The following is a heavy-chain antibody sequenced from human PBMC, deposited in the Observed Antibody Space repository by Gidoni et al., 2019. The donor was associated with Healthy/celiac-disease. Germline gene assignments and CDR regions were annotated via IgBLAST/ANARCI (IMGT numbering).Heavy chain of an antibody. CDR2: IYYSGST. CDR3: ARGGRYCSSTSCHGFDY. D-gene: IGHD2-2*01. V-gene: IGHV4-30-4*01. Sequence: QVQLQESGPGLVKPSQTLSLTCTVSGGSISRGAYYWSWIRQPPGKGLEWIGYIYYSGSTYYNPSLKSRVTISVDTSKNQFSLKLSSVTAADTAVYYCARGGRYCSSTSCHGFDYWGQGTLVTVSS. J-gene: IGHJ4*02. CDR1: GGSISRGAYY.